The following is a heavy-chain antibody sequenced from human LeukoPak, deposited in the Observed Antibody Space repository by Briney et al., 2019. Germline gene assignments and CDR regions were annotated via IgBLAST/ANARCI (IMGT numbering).Heavy chain of an antibody. Sequence: PSETLSLTCAVYGRSFSGYYWTWIRQPPGKGLEWIGSIYYSGRTYYNPSLKSRVTISVDTSRNQFSLKLSSVTAADTAVYYCAREAPVGATNYDAFDIWGQGTMVTVSS. D-gene: IGHD1-26*01. CDR2: IYYSGRT. CDR3: AREAPVGATNYDAFDI. J-gene: IGHJ3*02. V-gene: IGHV4-34*01. CDR1: GRSFSGYY.